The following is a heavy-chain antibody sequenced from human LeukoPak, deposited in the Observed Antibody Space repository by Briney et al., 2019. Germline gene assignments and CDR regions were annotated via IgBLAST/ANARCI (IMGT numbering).Heavy chain of an antibody. J-gene: IGHJ4*02. CDR2: INHSGST. CDR3: ARLFPLYYGSGSTLDY. V-gene: IGHV4-34*01. D-gene: IGHD3-10*01. CDR1: GGSFSGYY. Sequence: PSETLSLTCAVYGGSFSGYYWSWIRQPPGKGLEWIGEINHSGSTNYNPSLKSRVTISVDTSKNQFSLKLSSVTAADTAVYYCARLFPLYYGSGSTLDYWGQGTLVTVSS.